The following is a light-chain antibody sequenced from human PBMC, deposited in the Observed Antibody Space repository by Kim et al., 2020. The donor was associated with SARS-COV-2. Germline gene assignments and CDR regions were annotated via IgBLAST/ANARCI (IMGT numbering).Light chain of an antibody. Sequence: AIQMTQSPSSLSASVGDRVTITCRASQGIRDDLGWYQQKPGKAPKLLIYAASSLQSGVPSRFSGSGSGTDFTLTISSLQPEDFATYYWLQDFNYPRTFGQGTKVDIK. CDR2: AAS. CDR3: LQDFNYPRT. J-gene: IGKJ1*01. CDR1: QGIRDD. V-gene: IGKV1-6*01.